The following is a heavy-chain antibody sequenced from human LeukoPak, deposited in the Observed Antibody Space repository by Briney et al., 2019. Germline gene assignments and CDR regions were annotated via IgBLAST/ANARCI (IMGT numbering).Heavy chain of an antibody. Sequence: PSETLSLTCTVSGGSISSYYWSWIRQPPGKGLEWIGYIYYSGSTNYNPSLKSRVTISVDTSKNQFSLKVSSVTAADTAVYYCAREIITAGYYYYYMDVRGKGTTVTVSS. CDR2: IYYSGST. V-gene: IGHV4-59*01. D-gene: IGHD6-25*01. CDR1: GGSISSYY. CDR3: AREIITAGYYYYYMDV. J-gene: IGHJ6*03.